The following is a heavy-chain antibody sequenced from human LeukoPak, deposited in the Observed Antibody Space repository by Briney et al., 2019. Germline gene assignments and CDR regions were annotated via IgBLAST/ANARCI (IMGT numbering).Heavy chain of an antibody. D-gene: IGHD5-24*01. V-gene: IGHV1-69*13. J-gene: IGHJ1*01. CDR3: PRDSLAATIAY. Sequence: GAAVNVSCTASGGTFSSYSISWVRQAPGQGLEWMGGSIPIFGTANYAQTFQGRVTITAGESISTAYMELGSLRSEDTAVYYCPRDSLAATIAYWGQGTLVTVSS. CDR1: GGTFSSYS. CDR2: SIPIFGTA.